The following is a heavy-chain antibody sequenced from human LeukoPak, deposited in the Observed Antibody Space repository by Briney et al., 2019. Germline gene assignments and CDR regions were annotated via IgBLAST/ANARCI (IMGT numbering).Heavy chain of an antibody. Sequence: GGSLRLSCAASEFIVSINYMSWVRQAPGKGLEWVSVIYSGGATYYTDSVKGRFTISRDNSKNTLYLQMNSLRAEDTAVYYCARGGYDSGSYYKGPLYYFDYWGQGTLVTVSS. CDR3: ARGGYDSGSYYKGPLYYFDY. CDR2: IYSGGAT. J-gene: IGHJ4*02. D-gene: IGHD3-10*01. V-gene: IGHV3-53*01. CDR1: EFIVSINY.